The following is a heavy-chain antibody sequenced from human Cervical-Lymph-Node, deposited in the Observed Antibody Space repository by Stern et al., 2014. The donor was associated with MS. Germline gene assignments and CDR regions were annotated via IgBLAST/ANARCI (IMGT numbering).Heavy chain of an antibody. V-gene: IGHV3-74*01. D-gene: IGHD1-1*01. J-gene: IGHJ6*02. CDR1: GFSFNTYW. CDR3: ARDMRNGYYGMDV. CDR2: LNSDGSIT. Sequence: EVQLVESGGGLVQPGGSLRLSCAASGFSFNTYWMHWVRQAPGKGLVWVSRLNSDGSITSYADSVKGRFTISRDIAKNTRYLQMNSLRVDDTGVYYCARDMRNGYYGMDVWGQGTTVIVSS.